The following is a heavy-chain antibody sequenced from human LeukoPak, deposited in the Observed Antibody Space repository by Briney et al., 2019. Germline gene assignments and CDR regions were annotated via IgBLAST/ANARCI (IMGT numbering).Heavy chain of an antibody. V-gene: IGHV3-7*03. CDR2: IKQDGSKI. D-gene: IGHD2-21*02. CDR1: GFTFSTYW. CDR3: ASPHCGGGDCYSDAFDI. Sequence: GGSLRLSCAASGFTFSTYWMSWVRQAPGKGLEWVANIKQDGSKIYYVDSVKGRFTISRDNAKNSLYLQMNSLRAEDTAVYYCASPHCGGGDCYSDAFDIWGQGTMVTVSS. J-gene: IGHJ3*02.